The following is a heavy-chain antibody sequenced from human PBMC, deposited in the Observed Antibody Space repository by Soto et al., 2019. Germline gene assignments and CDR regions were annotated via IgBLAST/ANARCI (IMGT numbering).Heavy chain of an antibody. V-gene: IGHV4-31*03. D-gene: IGHD4-17*01. CDR1: GGSISSGGYY. J-gene: IGHJ6*02. Sequence: SETLSLTCTVSGGSISSGGYYWSWIRQHPGKGLEWIGYIYYSGSTYYNPSLKSRVTISVDTSKNQFSLKLSSVTAADTAVYYCARVTTVVTPIGSAYYYYYGMDVWGQGTTVTVSS. CDR3: ARVTTVVTPIGSAYYYYYGMDV. CDR2: IYYSGST.